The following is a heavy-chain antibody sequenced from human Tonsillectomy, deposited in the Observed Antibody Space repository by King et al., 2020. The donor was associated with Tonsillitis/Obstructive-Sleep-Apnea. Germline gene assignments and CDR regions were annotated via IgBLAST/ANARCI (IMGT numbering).Heavy chain of an antibody. J-gene: IGHJ6*03. CDR1: GFTFSGSA. CDR3: AKAFNWVDNYYYYYMDV. D-gene: IGHD7-27*01. Sequence: VQLLESGGGLVQPGGSLRLSCAASGFTFSGSAMNWVRQTPGKGLEWVSAISGSGDNTYYADSVKGRFTISRDNSKNTLYLQMNSLRAEDTAVYYCAKAFNWVDNYYYYYMDVWGKGTTVTVSS. V-gene: IGHV3-23*01. CDR2: ISGSGDNT.